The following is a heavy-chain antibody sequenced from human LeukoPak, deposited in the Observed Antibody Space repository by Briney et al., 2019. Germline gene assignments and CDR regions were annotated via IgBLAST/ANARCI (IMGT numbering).Heavy chain of an antibody. V-gene: IGHV1-8*01. CDR3: ARVVPNWRVRRLGRYYYGMDV. CDR1: GHTFTSYD. J-gene: IGHJ6*02. D-gene: IGHD6-6*01. CDR2: MNPNSGNT. Sequence: ASVKVSCKASGHTFTSYDINWVRQATGQGLEWMGWMNPNSGNTGYAQKFQGRVTMTRNTSISTAYMELSSLRSEDTAVYYCARVVPNWRVRRLGRYYYGMDVWGQGTTVTVSS.